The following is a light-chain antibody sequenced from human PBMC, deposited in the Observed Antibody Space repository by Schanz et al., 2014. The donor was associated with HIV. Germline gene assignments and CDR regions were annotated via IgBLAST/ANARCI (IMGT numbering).Light chain of an antibody. V-gene: IGKV1-5*01. CDR3: QQSSEYPLT. CDR1: QSITNW. Sequence: DIQMTQSPPTLSASVGDRVTITCRASQSITNWLAWYQQKPGKAPKLLIYAASSLQSGVPSRFSGSGSGTEFTLTISSLQPDDFATYYCQQSSEYPLTFGGGTKVE. CDR2: AAS. J-gene: IGKJ4*01.